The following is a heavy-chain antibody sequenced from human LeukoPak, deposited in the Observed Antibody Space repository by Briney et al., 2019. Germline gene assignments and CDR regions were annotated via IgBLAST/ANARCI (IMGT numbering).Heavy chain of an antibody. CDR1: EFTFSIAW. CDR2: IKSKTDGETT. Sequence: GGSLRLSCAASEFTFSIAWMSWVRQAPGKGLEWVGRIKSKTDGETTDYAAPVKGRFTISRDDSKNTLYLQMNSLKTDDTAVYYCSADGCAGGGCFSGHYWGQGTLVTVSS. D-gene: IGHD2-15*01. J-gene: IGHJ4*02. V-gene: IGHV3-15*01. CDR3: SADGCAGGGCFSGHY.